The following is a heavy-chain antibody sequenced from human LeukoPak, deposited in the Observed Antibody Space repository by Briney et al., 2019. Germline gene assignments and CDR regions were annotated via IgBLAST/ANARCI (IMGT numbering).Heavy chain of an antibody. V-gene: IGHV1-69*06. CDR2: IIPISGTA. D-gene: IGHD2-15*01. CDR3: ARPEGCSGAGCYYYYYMDV. Sequence: SVKVSCKASGGTFSSYVISWVRQAPGQGLEWMGGIIPISGTANYAQKFQGRVTITADKSTNTAYMELSSLRSEDTAVYYCARPEGCSGAGCYYYYYMDVWGKGTTVTVSS. J-gene: IGHJ6*03. CDR1: GGTFSSYV.